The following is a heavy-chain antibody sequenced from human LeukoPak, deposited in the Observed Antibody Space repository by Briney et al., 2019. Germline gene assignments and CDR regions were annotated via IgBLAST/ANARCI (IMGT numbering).Heavy chain of an antibody. Sequence: QSGGSLRVSCAASGFTFSTYAMHWVRQAPGKGLEWVAVISYDGSNKYYADSVKGRFTISRDNSKNTLYPQMNSLRAEDTAVYYCATPLTVTTYNDAFDIWGQGTMVTVSS. CDR2: ISYDGSNK. V-gene: IGHV3-30*04. CDR1: GFTFSTYA. J-gene: IGHJ3*02. D-gene: IGHD4-17*01. CDR3: ATPLTVTTYNDAFDI.